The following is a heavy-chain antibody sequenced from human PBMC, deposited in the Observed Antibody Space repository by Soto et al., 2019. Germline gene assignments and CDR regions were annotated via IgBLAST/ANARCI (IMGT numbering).Heavy chain of an antibody. CDR3: ARANYDSSGYYYAS. CDR1: GFTFSSYD. Sequence: PGGSLRLSCAASGFTFSSYDMHWVRQATGKGLEWVSAIGTAGDTYYPGSVKGRFTISRENAKNSLYLQMNSLRAEDTAVYYCARANYDSSGYYYASWGQGTLVTVSS. D-gene: IGHD3-22*01. J-gene: IGHJ4*02. V-gene: IGHV3-13*01. CDR2: IGTAGDT.